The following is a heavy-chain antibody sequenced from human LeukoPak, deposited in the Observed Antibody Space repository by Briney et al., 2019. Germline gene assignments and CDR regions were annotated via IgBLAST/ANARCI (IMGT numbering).Heavy chain of an antibody. CDR1: GYTFNRYA. J-gene: IGHJ4*02. V-gene: IGHV3-23*01. CDR2: ITSSGGNT. CDR3: AKSGSVWYYFDY. Sequence: GGSLRLSCVTSGYTFNRYAMSWVRQAPGKGLEWVSAITSSGGNTEYADSVRGRFTISRDNSNNTLYLQLNSLRAEDTAVYYCAKSGSVWYYFDYWGQGTLVTVSS. D-gene: IGHD6-19*01.